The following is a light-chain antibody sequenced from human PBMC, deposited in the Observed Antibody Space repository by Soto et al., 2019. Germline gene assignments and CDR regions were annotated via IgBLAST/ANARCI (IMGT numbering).Light chain of an antibody. V-gene: IGLV2-14*03. Sequence: QSALTQPASVSGSPGQSITISCTGTSSDVGGYNYVSWYQHLPGKAPKLMIYDVSDRPSGVSIRFSGSKSGNTASLTISGLQAEDEADYYCASYTSISTLVFGGGTKLTVL. CDR1: SSDVGGYNY. J-gene: IGLJ2*01. CDR2: DVS. CDR3: ASYTSISTLV.